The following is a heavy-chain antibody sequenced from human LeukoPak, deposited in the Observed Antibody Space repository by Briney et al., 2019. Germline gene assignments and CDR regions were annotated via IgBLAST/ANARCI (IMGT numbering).Heavy chain of an antibody. J-gene: IGHJ4*02. CDR1: GGTFNTHA. CDR3: ARESSSGSVFFDY. CDR2: IIPIFGTA. D-gene: IGHD3-22*01. Sequence: SVTVSCMASGGTFNTHAINWVRQAPGQGLEWMGGIIPIFGTAIYAQKFQGRVTITADESTSTAYMELSSLRSEDTAVYYCARESSSGSVFFDYWGQGTLVTVSS. V-gene: IGHV1-69*13.